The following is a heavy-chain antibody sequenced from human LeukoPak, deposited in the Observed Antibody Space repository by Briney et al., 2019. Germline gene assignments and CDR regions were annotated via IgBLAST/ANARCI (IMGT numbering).Heavy chain of an antibody. D-gene: IGHD6-6*01. Sequence: GGSLRLSCAASGFTFSSYWMHWVRQAPGKGLVWVSRLNTDGDYSTYADSVKGRFTISRDNARNTLYLQMNSLRAEDTAVYYCARDRVPYSYQYMDVWGKGTTVAVSS. V-gene: IGHV3-74*01. CDR3: ARDRVPYSYQYMDV. CDR1: GFTFSSYW. CDR2: LNTDGDYS. J-gene: IGHJ6*03.